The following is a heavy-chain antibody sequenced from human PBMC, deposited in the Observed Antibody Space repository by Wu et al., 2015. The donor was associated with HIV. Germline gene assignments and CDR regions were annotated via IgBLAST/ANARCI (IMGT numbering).Heavy chain of an antibody. CDR3: ARAKRGYDILTGYYSEYFQH. V-gene: IGHV1-69*05. Sequence: QVQLVQSGAEVKKPGSSVKVSCKASGGTFSSYAISWVRQAPGQGLEWMGGIIPIFGTANYAQKFQGRVTITTDESTSTAYMELSSLRSEDTAVYYCARAKRGYDILTGYYSEYFQHWGQGTLVTVSS. D-gene: IGHD3-9*01. CDR1: GGTFSSYA. J-gene: IGHJ1*01. CDR2: IIPIFGTA.